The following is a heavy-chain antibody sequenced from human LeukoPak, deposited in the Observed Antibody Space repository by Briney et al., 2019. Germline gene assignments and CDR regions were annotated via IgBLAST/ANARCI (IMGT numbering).Heavy chain of an antibody. Sequence: PSETLSLTCTVSGGSISSGDHYWSWIRQPPGKGLEWIGYMYYSGSTHYNPSLKSRVSMSVDKSKKQFSLKLSSVTAADTAVYYCARGTFEVNKHDMDVWGQGTTVTVSS. V-gene: IGHV4-30-4*01. J-gene: IGHJ6*02. CDR1: GGSISSGDHY. CDR2: MYYSGST. CDR3: ARGTFEVNKHDMDV. D-gene: IGHD2-21*01.